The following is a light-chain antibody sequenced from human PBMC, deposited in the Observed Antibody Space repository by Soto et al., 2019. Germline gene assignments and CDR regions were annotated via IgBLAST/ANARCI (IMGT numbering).Light chain of an antibody. CDR3: QSADSSGTYVGV. Sequence: ELTQPPSVSVSPGQTARITCSGDALPKQYAYWYQQKPGQAPVLMIYKDSERPSGIPERFSGSSSGTTVTLTISGVQAEDEADYYCQSADSSGTYVGVFGGGTKLTVL. CDR2: KDS. CDR1: ALPKQY. J-gene: IGLJ3*02. V-gene: IGLV3-25*03.